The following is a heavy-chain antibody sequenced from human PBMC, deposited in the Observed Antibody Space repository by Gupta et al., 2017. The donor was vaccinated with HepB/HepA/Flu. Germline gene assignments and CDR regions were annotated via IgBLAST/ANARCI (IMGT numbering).Heavy chain of an antibody. CDR2: IKQDGGEK. J-gene: IGHJ4*02. D-gene: IGHD3-3*01. CDR3: ARAPPGVELGFDY. V-gene: IGHV3-7*04. Sequence: EVQLVESGGVLVQPGGSLTLSCAASGFSFSNYWMSCVRQAPGKGREWVANIKQDGGEKYYVDSVKGRFTISRDNAKNSLYLQMNSLRAEDTAVYYCARAPPGVELGFDYWVQGSLVTVSS. CDR1: GFSFSNYW.